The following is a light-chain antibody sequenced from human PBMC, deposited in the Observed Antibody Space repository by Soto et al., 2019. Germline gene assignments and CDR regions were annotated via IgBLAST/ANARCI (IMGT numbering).Light chain of an antibody. Sequence: EIVMTQSPATLSVSPGEKATLSCRASQSVNNNLAWSLQTPGQDPRLLIYFASTRATGIPARFSGSGSGTEFTLSISSLQSEDFAVYYCQQYNKWPLTFGGGTKVETK. CDR1: QSVNNN. CDR2: FAS. CDR3: QQYNKWPLT. J-gene: IGKJ4*01. V-gene: IGKV3-15*01.